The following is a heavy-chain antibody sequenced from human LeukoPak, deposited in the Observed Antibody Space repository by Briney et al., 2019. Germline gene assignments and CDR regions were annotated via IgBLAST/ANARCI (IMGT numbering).Heavy chain of an antibody. J-gene: IGHJ4*02. V-gene: IGHV4-38-2*02. CDR3: ARVLHAPYLIDS. CDR1: DSSITSTYY. CDR2: VFRLQTVRT. Sequence: AETLSLTCTVSDSSITSTYYWAWFRQPPGKGLEWIATVFRLQTVRTFNNPSLGSRVTMSLDPSHNQFSLNLTSVTAADTALYFCARVLHAPYLIDSWGQGTLVTVSS. D-gene: IGHD2-8*01.